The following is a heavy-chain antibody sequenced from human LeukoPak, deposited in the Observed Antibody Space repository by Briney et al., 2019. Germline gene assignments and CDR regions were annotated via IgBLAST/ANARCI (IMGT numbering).Heavy chain of an antibody. CDR2: ISSSTSYI. J-gene: IGHJ4*02. CDR1: GFTFTDYT. CDR3: ARDGNLLDY. D-gene: IGHD1-26*01. V-gene: IGHV3-21*01. Sequence: GGSLRLSCAASGFTFTDYTMNWVRQAPGKGLEWVSSISSSTSYINYADSVKGRFTISRDNAKNSVYLQMNNLRAEDTAVYYCARDGNLLDYWGQGTLVTVSS.